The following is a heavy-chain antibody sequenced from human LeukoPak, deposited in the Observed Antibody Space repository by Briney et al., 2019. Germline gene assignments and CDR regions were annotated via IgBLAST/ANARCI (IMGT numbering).Heavy chain of an antibody. CDR1: GGSISSYY. CDR3: ARDTRRVANWYFDL. V-gene: IGHV4-4*08. CDR2: IYGSGTT. Sequence: KPSETLSLTCTVSGGSISSYYWSWMRQPPGKGLEWIGYIYGSGTTNYNPSLKSRVTISVDTSKNQFSLNLSSVTAADTAVYYCARDTRRVANWYFDLWGRGTLVTVSS. D-gene: IGHD3-3*01. J-gene: IGHJ2*01.